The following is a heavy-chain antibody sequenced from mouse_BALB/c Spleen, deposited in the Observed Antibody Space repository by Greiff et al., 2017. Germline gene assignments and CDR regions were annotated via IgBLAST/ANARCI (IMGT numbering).Heavy chain of an antibody. V-gene: IGHV7-3*02. Sequence: EVKVVESGGGLVQPGGSLRFSCATSGFTFTDYYMSWVRQPPGKALEWLGFIRNKANGYTTEYSASVKGRFTISRDNSQSILYLQMNTLRAEDSATYYCARQKRTGTWDYWGQGTTLTVSS. CDR3: ARQKRTGTWDY. CDR2: IRNKANGYTT. CDR1: GFTFTDYY. J-gene: IGHJ2*01. D-gene: IGHD4-1*01.